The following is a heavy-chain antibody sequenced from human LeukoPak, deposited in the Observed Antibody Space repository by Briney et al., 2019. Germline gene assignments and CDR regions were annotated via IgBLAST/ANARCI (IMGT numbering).Heavy chain of an antibody. CDR3: ARLRVPDTAMVDY. CDR1: GGSLSSSSYY. V-gene: IGHV4-39*01. Sequence: ASETLSLTCTVSGGSLSSSSYYWGWIRQPPGKGLEWIGSIYYSGSTYYNPSLKSRVTISVDTSKNQFSLKLSSVTAADTAVYYCARLRVPDTAMVDYWGQGTLVTVSS. D-gene: IGHD5-18*01. CDR2: IYYSGST. J-gene: IGHJ4*02.